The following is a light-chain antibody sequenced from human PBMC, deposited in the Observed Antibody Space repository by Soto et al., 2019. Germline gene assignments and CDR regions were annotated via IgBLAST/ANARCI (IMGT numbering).Light chain of an antibody. V-gene: IGKV2-30*01. CDR1: QSLVYSDGRTY. CDR3: MRGTHWPLT. Sequence: DAVVTQSPLSLPVTLGQPASISCRSSQSLVYSDGRTYLNWFQQRPGKSPRRLIYQVSKRDSGVPDRFSGSGSGTDFTLKISRVEAEDVGIYYCMRGTHWPLTFGQGTRVEIE. CDR2: QVS. J-gene: IGKJ1*01.